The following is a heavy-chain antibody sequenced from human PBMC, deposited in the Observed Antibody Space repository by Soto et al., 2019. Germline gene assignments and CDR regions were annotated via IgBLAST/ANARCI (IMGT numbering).Heavy chain of an antibody. D-gene: IGHD2-8*02. CDR1: RDTFRTYT. J-gene: IGHJ4*02. V-gene: IGHV1-69*08. CDR2: IIPMVGRP. CDR3: ARGEGGGVSWLDY. Sequence: QVQLVQSGPEVKKPGSSVRVTCKASRDTFRTYTIAWVRQAPGQGLEWMGSIIPMVGRPNYSQKFRGRDTFTADEGANSVYMDLSSLTSDATATYYCARGEGGGVSWLDYWGQGTLVTVSS.